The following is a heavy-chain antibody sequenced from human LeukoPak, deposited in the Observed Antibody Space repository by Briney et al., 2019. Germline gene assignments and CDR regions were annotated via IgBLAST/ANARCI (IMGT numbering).Heavy chain of an antibody. Sequence: GGSLRLSCAASGFTFSSYDMHWVRQTTGKGLEWVAGIGIGGDPYYAGSVKGRFSMSRENDKNSFYLQMNSLRAGDTAVYYCARPRATRTYWYFDLWGRGTLVTVSS. V-gene: IGHV3-13*05. CDR3: ARPRATRTYWYFDL. J-gene: IGHJ2*01. CDR1: GFTFSSYD. CDR2: IGIGGDP.